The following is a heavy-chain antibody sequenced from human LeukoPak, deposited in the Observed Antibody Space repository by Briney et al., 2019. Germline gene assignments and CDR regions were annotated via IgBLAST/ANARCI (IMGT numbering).Heavy chain of an antibody. J-gene: IGHJ4*02. CDR2: ISTHNGLA. V-gene: IGHV1-18*01. CDR1: GYKFTSYG. Sequence: ASVKVSCKASGYKFTSYGLAWVRQAPGHGPEYMGWISTHNGLADYSEKFRGRVTMTTDTSANSAYMELKSLRSDDTAIYFDHWGQGTQVIVSS. CDR3: H.